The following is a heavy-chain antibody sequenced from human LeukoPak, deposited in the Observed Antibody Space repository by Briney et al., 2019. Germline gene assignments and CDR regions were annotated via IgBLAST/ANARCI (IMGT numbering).Heavy chain of an antibody. CDR1: GFTFSSYS. D-gene: IGHD1-14*01. Sequence: KAGGSLRLSCAASGFTFSSYSMNWVRQAPGKGLEWVSSISSSSSYIYYADSVKGRFTISKDNPKNTLYLQMNNLRTEDTAVYYCATTTSSIPFGGQGALVTVSS. CDR2: ISSSSSYI. J-gene: IGHJ4*02. V-gene: IGHV3-21*01. CDR3: ATTTSSIPF.